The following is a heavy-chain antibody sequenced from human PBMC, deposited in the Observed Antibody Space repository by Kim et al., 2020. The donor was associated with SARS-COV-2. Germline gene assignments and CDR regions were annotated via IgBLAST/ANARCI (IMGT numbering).Heavy chain of an antibody. D-gene: IGHD2-15*01. CDR3: ASRHLSGSHYYGMDV. CDR1: GYSFTSYW. Sequence: GESLKISCKGSGYSFTSYWIGWVRQMPGKGLEWMGIIYPGDSDTRYSPSFQGQVTISADKSISTAYLQWSSLKASDTAMYYCASRHLSGSHYYGMDVWGQGTTVTVSS. V-gene: IGHV5-51*01. J-gene: IGHJ6*02. CDR2: IYPGDSDT.